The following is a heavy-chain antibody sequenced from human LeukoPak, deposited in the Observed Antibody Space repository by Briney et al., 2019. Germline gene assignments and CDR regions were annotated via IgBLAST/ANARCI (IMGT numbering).Heavy chain of an antibody. D-gene: IGHD1-1*01. Sequence: GESLKISCKGSGYSFTSYWIGWVRQRPGKGLEWMGIIYPGDSDTRYSPSFQGQVTISADKSISTAYLQWSSLKASDTAMYYCASRTGPYYYYMDVWGKGTTVTISS. CDR1: GYSFTSYW. CDR3: ASRTGPYYYYMDV. CDR2: IYPGDSDT. V-gene: IGHV5-51*01. J-gene: IGHJ6*03.